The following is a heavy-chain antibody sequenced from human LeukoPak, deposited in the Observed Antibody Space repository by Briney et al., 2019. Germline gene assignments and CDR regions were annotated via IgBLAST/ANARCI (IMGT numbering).Heavy chain of an antibody. V-gene: IGHV3-7*01. D-gene: IGHD3-22*01. CDR3: AREGSGYYIVY. Sequence: GGSLRLSCVTSGFSFGSYAMAWVRQAPGKGLEWVANIKQDGSEKYYVDPVKGRFTISRDNAKNSLYLQMNSLRAEDTAVYYCAREGSGYYIVYWGQGTLVTVSS. CDR2: IKQDGSEK. J-gene: IGHJ4*02. CDR1: GFSFGSYA.